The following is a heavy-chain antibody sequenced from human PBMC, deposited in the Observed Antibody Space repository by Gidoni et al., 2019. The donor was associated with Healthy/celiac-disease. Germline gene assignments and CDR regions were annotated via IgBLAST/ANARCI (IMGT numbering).Heavy chain of an antibody. D-gene: IGHD3-22*01. CDR2: IYTSGST. Sequence: QVQLQESGPGLVKPSQTLSLTCTVSGGSISSGSYYWSWIRQPAGKGLEWIGRIYTSGSTNYNPSLKSRVTISVDTSKNQFSLKLSSVTAADTAVYYCARVAYYYDSSGYYEYGMDVWGQGTTVTVSS. CDR1: GGSISSGSYY. CDR3: ARVAYYYDSSGYYEYGMDV. V-gene: IGHV4-61*02. J-gene: IGHJ6*02.